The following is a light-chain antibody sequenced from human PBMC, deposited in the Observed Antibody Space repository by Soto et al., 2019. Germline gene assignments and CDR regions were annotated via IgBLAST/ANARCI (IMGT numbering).Light chain of an antibody. CDR2: DVT. CDR1: SSDVGGYNY. Sequence: QSVLTQPASVSGSPGQSITISCTGTSSDVGGYNYVSWYQHHPGKAPKLMIFDVTTRPSGVSNRFSGSKSGNTASLTISGLQAEDEADYYCSSYTSSTILYVVGNGTKLTVL. J-gene: IGLJ1*01. V-gene: IGLV2-14*03. CDR3: SSYTSSTILYV.